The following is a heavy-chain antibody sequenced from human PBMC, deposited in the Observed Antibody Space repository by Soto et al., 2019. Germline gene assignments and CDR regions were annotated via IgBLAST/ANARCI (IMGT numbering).Heavy chain of an antibody. V-gene: IGHV3-66*01. D-gene: IGHD2-2*01. J-gene: IGHJ4*02. CDR1: GFTVSSNY. Sequence: PGGSLRLSCAASGFTVSSNYMSWVRQAPGKGLEWVSIIYSGGNTYYADSVKGRFTISRDNAKNTLYLQMNSLRAEDTAVYYCASPTRYVGLDYWGQGTLVTVSS. CDR3: ASPTRYVGLDY. CDR2: IYSGGNT.